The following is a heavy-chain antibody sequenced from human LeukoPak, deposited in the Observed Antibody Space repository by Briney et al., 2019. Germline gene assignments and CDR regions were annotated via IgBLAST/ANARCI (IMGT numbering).Heavy chain of an antibody. D-gene: IGHD3-22*01. CDR1: GFTFNGHW. V-gene: IGHV3-74*01. J-gene: IGHJ4*02. CDR2: INGDGSTI. CDR3: AKVEGAYYYDQYYFDY. Sequence: PGGSLRLSCEASGFTFNGHWMHWVRQAPGKGLVWVSLINGDGSTISYADSVKGRFTISRDNSKNTLYLQMNSLRAEDTAVYYCAKVEGAYYYDQYYFDYWGQGTLVTVSS.